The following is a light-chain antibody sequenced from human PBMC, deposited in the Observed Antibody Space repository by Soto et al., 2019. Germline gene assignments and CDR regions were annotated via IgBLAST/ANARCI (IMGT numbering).Light chain of an antibody. CDR3: QQRSNWPPRVT. V-gene: IGKV3-11*01. J-gene: IGKJ5*01. CDR2: DAS. CDR1: QSVSSY. Sequence: ELVLTQSPATLSLSPGERATLSCRASQSVSSYLAWYQQKPGQAPRLLIYDASNRATGIPARFSGSGSGTDFTLTTSSLEPEDFAVYYCQQRSNWPPRVTFGQGTRLEIK.